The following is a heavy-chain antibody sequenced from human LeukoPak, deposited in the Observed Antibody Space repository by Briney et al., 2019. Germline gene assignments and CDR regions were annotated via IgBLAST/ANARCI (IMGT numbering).Heavy chain of an antibody. Sequence: SETLSLTSTVARGSICSSSYYCGCIRQPPGKGLEWIGSIYYRGRTYYNPSLKSRVTISVDTSKNQFSLKLSSVTAADTAVYYCASDWISGGCEYWGQRTLVTVSS. D-gene: IGHD6-19*01. J-gene: IGHJ4*02. CDR2: IYYRGRT. CDR3: ASDWISGGCEY. V-gene: IGHV4-39*07. CDR1: RGSICSSSYY.